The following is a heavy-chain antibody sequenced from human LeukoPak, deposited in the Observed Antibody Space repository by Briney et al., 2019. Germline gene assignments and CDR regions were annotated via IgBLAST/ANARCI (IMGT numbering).Heavy chain of an antibody. V-gene: IGHV3-21*01. CDR3: ARDAIAVAGILDY. CDR2: ISSSSSYI. J-gene: IGHJ4*02. Sequence: GGSLRLSCAASGFTFSSYTMNWVRQAPGKGLEWVSSISSSSSYIYYADSVKGRFTISRDNAKNSLYLQMNSLRAEDTAVYYCARDAIAVAGILDYWGQGTLVTVSS. D-gene: IGHD6-19*01. CDR1: GFTFSSYT.